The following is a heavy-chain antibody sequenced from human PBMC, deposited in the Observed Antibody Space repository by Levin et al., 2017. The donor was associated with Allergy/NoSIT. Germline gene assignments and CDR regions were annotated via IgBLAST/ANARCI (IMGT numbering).Heavy chain of an antibody. J-gene: IGHJ3*02. V-gene: IGHV4-59*01. D-gene: IGHD2-2*01. CDR3: ARGVGGYCSSASCHVDAFDI. CDR1: GGSISSYY. CDR2: IYYSGNT. Sequence: SETLSLTCTVSGGSISSYYWSWIRQPPGKGLEWIGYIYYSGNTNYNPSLKSRVTISVDTSKNQFSLKLSSVTAADTAVYYCARGVGGYCSSASCHVDAFDIWGQGTMVTVSS.